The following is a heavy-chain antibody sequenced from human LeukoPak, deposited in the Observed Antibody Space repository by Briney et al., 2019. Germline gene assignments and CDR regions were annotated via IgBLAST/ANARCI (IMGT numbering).Heavy chain of an antibody. CDR1: GDSISSSNSY. Sequence: SETLSLTCTVSGDSISSSNSYRGWIRQPPGKGLEWIGSIYYSGSTYYNPSLKSRVTISVDTSKNQFSLKLSSVTAADTAVYYCARVYYDSSGFGYYFDYWGQGTLVTVSS. J-gene: IGHJ4*02. CDR3: ARVYYDSSGFGYYFDY. CDR2: IYYSGST. D-gene: IGHD3-22*01. V-gene: IGHV4-39*07.